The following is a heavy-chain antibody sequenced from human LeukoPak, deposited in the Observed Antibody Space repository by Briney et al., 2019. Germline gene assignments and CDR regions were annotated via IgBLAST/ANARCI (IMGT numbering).Heavy chain of an antibody. CDR3: ARALSIVGPLGYFDY. CDR1: GYTFTSYA. Sequence: ASVKVSCKASGYTFTSYAMHWVRQAPGQRLEWMGWINAGNGNTKYSQKFQGRVTITRDTSASTAYMELSSLRSEDTAVYYCARALSIVGPLGYFDYWGQGTLVTVSS. CDR2: INAGNGNT. D-gene: IGHD1-26*01. J-gene: IGHJ4*02. V-gene: IGHV1-3*01.